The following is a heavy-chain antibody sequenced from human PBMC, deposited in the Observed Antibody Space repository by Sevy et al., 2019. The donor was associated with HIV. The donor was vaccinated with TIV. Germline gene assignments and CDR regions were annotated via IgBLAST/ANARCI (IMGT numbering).Heavy chain of an antibody. Sequence: GGSLRLSCAASGFTFSTYTMNWVRQAPGKGLEWVSAISGSGGSTYYADTVKGRFTISRDKSKNTLYLQMNSLRAEDTAVDYCAKGDSTCHGMDVWGQGTKVTVSS. CDR3: AKGDSTCHGMDV. J-gene: IGHJ6*02. CDR2: ISGSGGST. V-gene: IGHV3-23*01. D-gene: IGHD2-2*01. CDR1: GFTFSTYT.